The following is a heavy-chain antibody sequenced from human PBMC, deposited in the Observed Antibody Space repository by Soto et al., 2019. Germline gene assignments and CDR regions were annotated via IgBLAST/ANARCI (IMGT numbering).Heavy chain of an antibody. D-gene: IGHD3-10*01. CDR1: GGSISSGDYY. Sequence: SETLSLTCTVSGGSISSGDYYWSWLRQPPGKGLEWIGYIYYSGSTYYNPSRKSRVTISVDTSKNQFSLKLSSVTAADTAVYYCARDQESGSGRVWGQGTLVTVSS. J-gene: IGHJ4*02. V-gene: IGHV4-30-4*01. CDR2: IYYSGST. CDR3: ARDQESGSGRV.